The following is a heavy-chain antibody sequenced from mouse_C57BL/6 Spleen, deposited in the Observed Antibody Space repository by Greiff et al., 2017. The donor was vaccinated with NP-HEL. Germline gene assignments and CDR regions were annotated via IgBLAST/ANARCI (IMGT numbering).Heavy chain of an antibody. D-gene: IGHD1-1*01. Sequence: QVQLQQPGAELVMPGASVKLSCKASGYTFTSYWMHWVKQRPGQGLEWIGEIDPSDSYTNYNQKFKGKSTLTVDKSSSTAYMQLSSLTSEDSAVYYCARHYGSSYEWYFDVWGTGTTVTVSS. V-gene: IGHV1-69*01. CDR3: ARHYGSSYEWYFDV. J-gene: IGHJ1*03. CDR1: GYTFTSYW. CDR2: IDPSDSYT.